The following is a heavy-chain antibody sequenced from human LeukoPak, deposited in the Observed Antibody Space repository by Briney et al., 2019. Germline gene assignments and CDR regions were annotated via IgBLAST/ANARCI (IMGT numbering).Heavy chain of an antibody. CDR2: ISYDGSNK. V-gene: IGHV3-30*03. CDR3: GRYYYYYYMDV. Sequence: GRSLRLSCAASGFTFSSCGMHWVRQAPGKGLEWVAVISYDGSNKYYADSVKGRFTISRDNSKNTLYLQMNSLRAEDTAVYYCGRYYYYYYMDVWGKGTTVTVSS. CDR1: GFTFSSCG. J-gene: IGHJ6*03.